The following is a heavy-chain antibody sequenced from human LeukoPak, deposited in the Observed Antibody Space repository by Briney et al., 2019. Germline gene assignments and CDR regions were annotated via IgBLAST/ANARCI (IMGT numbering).Heavy chain of an antibody. D-gene: IGHD3-22*01. CDR3: ARASYSYDISGWVPFDY. V-gene: IGHV4-61*02. CDR2: IYTSGST. CDR1: GNSISSGDYY. J-gene: IGHJ4*02. Sequence: KASETLSLTCTVSGNSISSGDYYWSWIRQPAGKGLEWIGRIYTSGSTTYNPSLKSRGTISGDTSENQFSLRLSSVTAADTAVYYCARASYSYDISGWVPFDYWGQGTLVTVSS.